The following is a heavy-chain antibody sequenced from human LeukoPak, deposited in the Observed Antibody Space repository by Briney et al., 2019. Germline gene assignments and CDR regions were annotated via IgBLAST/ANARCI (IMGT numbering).Heavy chain of an antibody. CDR2: VNPETGDA. J-gene: IGHJ3*02. CDR1: GYTFTDYY. Sequence: GASVKVSCKASGYTFTDYYIHWVRQAPGQGLEWIGWVNPETGDANYGQRFKGRVTMTRDTSTSTVYMELSSLRSEDTAVYYCARVRDGYNDAYDIWGQGTMVTVPS. V-gene: IGHV1-2*02. CDR3: ARVRDGYNDAYDI. D-gene: IGHD5-24*01.